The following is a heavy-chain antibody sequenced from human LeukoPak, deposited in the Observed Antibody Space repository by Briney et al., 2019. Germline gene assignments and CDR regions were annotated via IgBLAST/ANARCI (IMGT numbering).Heavy chain of an antibody. V-gene: IGHV4-59*01. D-gene: IGHD5-12*01. Sequence: PSETLSLTCTVSGGSISSYYWSWIRQPPGKGLEWIGYIYYSGGTNYNPSLKSRVTISVDTSKNQFSLKLSSVTAADTAVYYCARSNTRGVASSFDPWGQGTLVTVSS. CDR1: GGSISSYY. CDR2: IYYSGGT. CDR3: ARSNTRGVASSFDP. J-gene: IGHJ5*02.